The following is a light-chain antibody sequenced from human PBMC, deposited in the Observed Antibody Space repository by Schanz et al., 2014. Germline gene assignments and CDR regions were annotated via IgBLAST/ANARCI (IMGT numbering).Light chain of an antibody. J-gene: IGKJ2*01. V-gene: IGKV2-30*01. CDR3: MQGVQMYT. CDR1: QTLVFSDGNTY. Sequence: DVVLTQSPLSLPVALGQPASISCRSSQTLVFSDGNTYLSWFQQRPGRSPRRLIYKVSNRDSGVPDRFSGSGSGTDFTLKISRVEAEDVGVYYCMQGVQMYTFGQGTKLESK. CDR2: KVS.